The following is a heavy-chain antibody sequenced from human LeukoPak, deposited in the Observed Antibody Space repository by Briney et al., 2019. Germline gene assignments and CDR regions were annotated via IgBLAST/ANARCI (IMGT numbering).Heavy chain of an antibody. D-gene: IGHD5-18*01. CDR1: GYSFTSYW. CDR2: IYPGDSDT. CDR3: ERLRGYSYSFDY. J-gene: IGHJ4*02. V-gene: IGHV5-51*01. Sequence: GEALKISCKGSGYSFTSYWIGWVRQMPGKGLEWMGIIYPGDSDTLSSPSFQGQVTISADQSISTAYLQWSRLKAPETAMYTCERLRGYSYSFDYWGQGTLVTVSS.